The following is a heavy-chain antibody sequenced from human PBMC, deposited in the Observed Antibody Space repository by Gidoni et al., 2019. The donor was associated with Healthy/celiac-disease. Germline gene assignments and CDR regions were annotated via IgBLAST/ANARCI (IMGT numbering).Heavy chain of an antibody. J-gene: IGHJ4*02. CDR2: IIPILGIA. V-gene: IGHV1-69*02. Sequence: QVQLVQSGAEVKKPGSSVKVSCTASGGTFSRYTIRWVRQAPGQGLEWMGRIIPILGIANYAQKFQGRVTITADKSTSTAYMELSSLRSEDTAVYYWARAAPGYDFWSAREGYFDYWGQGTLVTVSS. CDR1: GGTFSRYT. CDR3: ARAAPGYDFWSAREGYFDY. D-gene: IGHD3-3*01.